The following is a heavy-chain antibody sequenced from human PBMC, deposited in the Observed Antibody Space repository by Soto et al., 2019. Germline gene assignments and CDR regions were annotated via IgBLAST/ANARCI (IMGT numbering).Heavy chain of an antibody. D-gene: IGHD6-13*01. V-gene: IGHV1-69*02. CDR1: GGTFSSYT. CDR3: ARGRINIAAAGTDDY. CDR2: IIPILGIA. J-gene: IGHJ4*02. Sequence: QVQLVQSGAEVKKPGSSVKVSCKASGGTFSSYTISWVRQAPGQGLEWMGRIIPILGIANYAQKFQGRVTITADKSTSTAYMELSSLRSEDTAVYYCARGRINIAAAGTDDYWGQGTLVTVSS.